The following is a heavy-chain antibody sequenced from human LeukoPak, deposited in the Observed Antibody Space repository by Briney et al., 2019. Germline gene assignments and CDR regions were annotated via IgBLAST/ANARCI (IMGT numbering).Heavy chain of an antibody. V-gene: IGHV1-24*01. CDR1: GYTLTELS. D-gene: IGHD1-26*01. Sequence: GASVKVSCKVSGYTLTELSMHWVRQAPGKGLEWMGGFDPEDGETIYAQKFQGRVTMTEDTSTDTAYMELSSLRSEDTAVYYCATYAVGARLLRFDPWGQGTLVTVSS. CDR3: ATYAVGARLLRFDP. CDR2: FDPEDGET. J-gene: IGHJ5*02.